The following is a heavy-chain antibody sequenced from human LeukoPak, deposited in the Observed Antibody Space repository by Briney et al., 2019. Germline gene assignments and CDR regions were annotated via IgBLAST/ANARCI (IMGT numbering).Heavy chain of an antibody. CDR1: GGSISSYY. CDR3: ARATIRKPPWFGPDEAFDI. Sequence: SETLSLTCTVSGGSISSYYWSWIRQPPGKGLEWIGYIYYSGSTNYNPSLKSRVTISVDTSKNQFSLKLSSVTAADTAVYYCARATIRKPPWFGPDEAFDIWGQGTMVTVPS. CDR2: IYYSGST. V-gene: IGHV4-59*01. J-gene: IGHJ3*02. D-gene: IGHD3-10*01.